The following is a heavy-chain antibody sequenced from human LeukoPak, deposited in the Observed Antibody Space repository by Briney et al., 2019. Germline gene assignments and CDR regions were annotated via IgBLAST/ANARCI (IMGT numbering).Heavy chain of an antibody. CDR2: ISGTAGYT. CDR3: AKGLDTFDH. J-gene: IGHJ4*02. V-gene: IGHV3-23*01. D-gene: IGHD5-18*01. Sequence: GGSLRLSCAASGFTFSSYAMSWVRQAPGKGLEWVSAISGTAGYTYYADSVKGRFTISRDTSRNTLYLQMNSLRAEDTAIYYCAKGLDTFDHWGQGTLVSVSS. CDR1: GFTFSSYA.